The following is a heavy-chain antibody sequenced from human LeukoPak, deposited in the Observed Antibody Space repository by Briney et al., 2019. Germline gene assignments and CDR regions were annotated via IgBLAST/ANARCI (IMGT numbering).Heavy chain of an antibody. V-gene: IGHV4-59*01. D-gene: IGHD3-22*01. CDR2: IYYSGST. Sequence: SETLSLTCTVSGGSISSYYWSWIRQPPGKGLEWIGYIYYSGSTNYNPSLKSRVTISVDASKNQFSLKLSSVSAADTAVYYCARGAHYYDTSGYLMPLNYWGQGTVVTVSS. CDR1: GGSISSYY. J-gene: IGHJ4*02. CDR3: ARGAHYYDTSGYLMPLNY.